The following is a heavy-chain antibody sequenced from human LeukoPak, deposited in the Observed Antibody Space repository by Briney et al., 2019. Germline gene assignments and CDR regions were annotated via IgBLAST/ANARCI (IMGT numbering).Heavy chain of an antibody. D-gene: IGHD3-9*01. V-gene: IGHV2-26*01. J-gene: IGHJ3*02. CDR1: GFSLSNARMG. CDR3: ALAADLLRYFDWLPDAFDI. Sequence: KASGPVLVKPTETLTLTCTVSGFSLSNARMGVSWIRQPPGKALEWLAHIFSNDEKSYSTSLKSRLTISKDTSKSQVVLTMTNMDPVDTATYYCALAADLLRYFDWLPDAFDIWGQGIMVTVSS. CDR2: IFSNDEK.